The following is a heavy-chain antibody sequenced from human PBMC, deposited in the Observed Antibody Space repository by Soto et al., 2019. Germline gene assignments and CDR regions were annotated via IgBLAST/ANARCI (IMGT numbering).Heavy chain of an antibody. Sequence: QVQLVQSGAEVRKPGASVKVSCKASGHTLASYDINWVRQATGQGLEWMGWMTPDSGDTGYAQKFQGRVTMTWDTSITTAYMESSSLRSDHTAVYYCARDPFYGWFDSWGQGTLVTVSS. D-gene: IGHD3-16*01. CDR2: MTPDSGDT. V-gene: IGHV1-8*01. CDR1: GHTLASYD. CDR3: ARDPFYGWFDS. J-gene: IGHJ5*01.